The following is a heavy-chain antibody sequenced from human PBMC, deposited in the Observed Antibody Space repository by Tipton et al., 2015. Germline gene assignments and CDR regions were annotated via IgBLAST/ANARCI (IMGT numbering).Heavy chain of an antibody. Sequence: GSLRLSCAASGFSFRHYRMHWVRQAPGKGLVWVSRIDSDESSTTYADSVRGRFTISRDNAKNTLYLQMNSLRAEDTAVYYCARENMISFGGVLTPTYGMDVWGQGTTVTV. D-gene: IGHD3-16*01. CDR3: ARENMISFGGVLTPTYGMDV. CDR1: GFSFRHYR. J-gene: IGHJ6*02. V-gene: IGHV3-74*03. CDR2: IDSDESST.